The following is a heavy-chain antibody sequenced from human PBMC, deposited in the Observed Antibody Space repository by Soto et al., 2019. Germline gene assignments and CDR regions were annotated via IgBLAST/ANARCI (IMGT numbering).Heavy chain of an antibody. CDR2: ISYDGSNK. V-gene: IGHV3-30*18. Sequence: VQLVESGGGLVKPGGSLRLSCAASGFTFSSHGMHWVRQAPGKGLEWVAIISYDGSNKYYADSVKGRFTISRDNAKNTLYLQMNSLRAEDTAVYYCAKDSRANPFDIWGQGTMVTVSS. CDR3: AKDSRANPFDI. D-gene: IGHD5-12*01. CDR1: GFTFSSHG. J-gene: IGHJ3*02.